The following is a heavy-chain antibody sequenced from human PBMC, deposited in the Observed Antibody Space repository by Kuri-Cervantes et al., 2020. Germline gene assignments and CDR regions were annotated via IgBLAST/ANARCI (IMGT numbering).Heavy chain of an antibody. CDR3: TRLGYSSGWSC. CDR1: GFTFSDFA. V-gene: IGHV3-73*01. D-gene: IGHD6-19*01. CDR2: ISSKANSYAT. Sequence: GGSLRLSCAASGFTFSDFAMHWVRQATGKGLEWVGRISSKANSYATAYAASMKGTFTISSDDSKNTAYLQMNSLKTEDTAVYYCTRLGYSSGWSCWGQGTLVTVSS. J-gene: IGHJ4*02.